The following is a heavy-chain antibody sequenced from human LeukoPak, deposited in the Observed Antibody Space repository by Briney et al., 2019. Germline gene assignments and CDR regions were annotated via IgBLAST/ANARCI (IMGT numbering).Heavy chain of an antibody. V-gene: IGHV1-18*01. CDR1: GYTFTSYG. CDR2: ISAYNGNT. CDR3: ARVVIAVAGTGWFDP. Sequence: ASVKVSCKASGYTFTSYGISWVRQAPGQGLEWMGWISAYNGNTNYAQKLQGRVTMTTDTSTSTAYMELRSLRSDDTAVYYCARVVIAVAGTGWFDPWGQGTLVTVSS. J-gene: IGHJ5*02. D-gene: IGHD6-19*01.